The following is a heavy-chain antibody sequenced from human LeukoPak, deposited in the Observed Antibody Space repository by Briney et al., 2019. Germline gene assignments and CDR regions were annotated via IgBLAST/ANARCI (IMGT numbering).Heavy chain of an antibody. CDR3: ARLSVNHYYGMDV. Sequence: GGSLRLSCAASGFTVSSNYMSWVRQAPGKGLEWVSVIYSGGSTYYADSVKGRFTISRDNSKNTLYLQMNSLRAEDTAVYYCARLSVNHYYGMDVWGQGTTVIVSS. CDR2: IYSGGST. J-gene: IGHJ6*02. V-gene: IGHV3-66*04. CDR1: GFTVSSNY.